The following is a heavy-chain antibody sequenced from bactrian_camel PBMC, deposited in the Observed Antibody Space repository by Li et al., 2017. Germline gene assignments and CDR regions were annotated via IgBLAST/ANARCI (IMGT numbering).Heavy chain of an antibody. V-gene: IGHV3S1*01. D-gene: IGHD5*01. CDR1: EYDVTINC. J-gene: IGHJ4*01. CDR2: TYTKYNGGRT. Sequence: VQLVESGGGSVQAGESLRLSCSLSEYDVTINCMAWFRQAPGKEREGVAATYTKYNGGRTYYSDSVKGRFTISEDTASDTVFLQMNSLEPEDTAMYYCAAATCWRLDPVWGRGLTWHDYKYWAYWGQGTQVTVS. CDR3: AAATCWRLDPVWGRGLTWHDYKYWAY.